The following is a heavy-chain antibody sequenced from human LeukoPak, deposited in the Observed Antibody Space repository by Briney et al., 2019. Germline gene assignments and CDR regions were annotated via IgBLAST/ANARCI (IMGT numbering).Heavy chain of an antibody. Sequence: GESLQISCKGSGYSFTSYWIGWVRQMPGKGLEWMGIIYPGDSDTRYSPSFQGQVTISADKSISTAYLQWSSLKASDTAMYYCARREYSSSSAWPYYFDYWGQGTLVTVSS. J-gene: IGHJ4*02. D-gene: IGHD6-6*01. CDR1: GYSFTSYW. V-gene: IGHV5-51*01. CDR3: ARREYSSSSAWPYYFDY. CDR2: IYPGDSDT.